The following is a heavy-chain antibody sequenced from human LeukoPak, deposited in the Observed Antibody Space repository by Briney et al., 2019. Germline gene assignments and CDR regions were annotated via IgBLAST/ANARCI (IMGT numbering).Heavy chain of an antibody. J-gene: IGHJ4*02. CDR2: VNPHIGGT. CDR3: ARDIGDYYGSGSYWLL. CDR1: GYSFIDYY. Sequence: GASVKVSCKASGYSFIDYYIHWVRQAPGQGLEWMGWVNPHIGGTKFAQKFQGRVTMTRDTSINTAYMEVSSLRSDDTAVYYCARDIGDYYGSGSYWLLWGQGTLVTVAS. D-gene: IGHD3-10*01. V-gene: IGHV1-2*02.